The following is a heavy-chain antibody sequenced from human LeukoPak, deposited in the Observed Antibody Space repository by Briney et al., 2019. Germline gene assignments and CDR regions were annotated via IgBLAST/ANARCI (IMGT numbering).Heavy chain of an antibody. CDR2: MSPNSGNT. CDR1: GYTFTSYD. V-gene: IGHV1-8*03. CDR3: ASLIGGGYDEDAFDI. Sequence: ASVKVSCKASGYTFTSYDINWVRQATGQGLEWMGWMSPNSGNTGYAQKFQGRVTITRNTSISTAYMELSSLRSEDTAVYYCASLIGGGYDEDAFDIWGQGTMVTVSS. J-gene: IGHJ3*02. D-gene: IGHD5-12*01.